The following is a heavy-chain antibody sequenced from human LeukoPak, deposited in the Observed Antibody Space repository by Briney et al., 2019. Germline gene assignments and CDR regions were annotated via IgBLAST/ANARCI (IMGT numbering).Heavy chain of an antibody. D-gene: IGHD6-13*01. CDR1: GGSISSYY. CDR3: AKRGSNTWSDFDY. V-gene: IGHV4-59*08. CDR2: IYYSGST. Sequence: SETLSLTCTVSGGSISSYYWSWIRQPPGKGLEWVGYIYYSGSTNYNPSLKSRVTISVDTSKNQFSLKLSSVTAADTAVYYCAKRGSNTWSDFDYWGQGTLVTVSS. J-gene: IGHJ4*02.